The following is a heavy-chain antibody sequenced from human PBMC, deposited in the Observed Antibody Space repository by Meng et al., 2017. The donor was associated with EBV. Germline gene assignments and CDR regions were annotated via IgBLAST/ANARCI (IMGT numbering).Heavy chain of an antibody. CDR3: ARGDYTNYPRWFDP. V-gene: IGHV4-61*01. CDR2: IYYTGST. CDR1: GGSVNNESYY. D-gene: IGHD4-11*01. J-gene: IGHJ5*02. Sequence: QVQLQESGPGLVKPSETLSLTCTVSGGSVNNESYYGGWIRQPPEKGLEYIGYIYYTGSTNYNSSLKSRVTISLDKSKNQFSLKLTSLTAADTAIYYCARGDYTNYPRWFDPWGQGTLVTVSS.